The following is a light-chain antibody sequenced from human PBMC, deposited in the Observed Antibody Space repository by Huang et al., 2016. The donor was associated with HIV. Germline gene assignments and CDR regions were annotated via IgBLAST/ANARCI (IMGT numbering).Light chain of an antibody. CDR3: QQLHSYPIT. V-gene: IGKV1-9*01. Sequence: QLTQSPSSLSMSVGARVIITCQASQDIANSLAWYQHKPGRAPKPLISAASTLQSGVPSRFSGGSAGTYFTLIITNLQPDDFASYYCQQLHSYPITFGQGTRLDI. CDR1: QDIANS. J-gene: IGKJ5*01. CDR2: AAS.